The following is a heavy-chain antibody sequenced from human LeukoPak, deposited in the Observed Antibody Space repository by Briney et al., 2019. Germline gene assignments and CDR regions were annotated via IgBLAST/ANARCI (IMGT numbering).Heavy chain of an antibody. D-gene: IGHD3-10*01. CDR1: GYIFTSYG. V-gene: IGHV1-18*01. CDR3: ARESVTMVRGAPGNWFDP. J-gene: IGHJ5*02. CDR2: ISPYNGNT. Sequence: ASVKVSCKASGYIFTSYGVSWVRQAPGQGLEWMGWISPYNGNTIYAQNLQGRVTMTTDTSTSTAYMELRSMRSDDTAVYYCARESVTMVRGAPGNWFDPWGQGTLVTVSS.